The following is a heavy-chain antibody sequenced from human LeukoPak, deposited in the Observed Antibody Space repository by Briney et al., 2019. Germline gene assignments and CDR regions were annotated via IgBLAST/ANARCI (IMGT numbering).Heavy chain of an antibody. CDR2: INHSGST. V-gene: IGHV4-34*01. D-gene: IGHD3-22*01. CDR1: GGSFSGYY. CDR3: ARDPPNAHYDSSGYYPLDDY. J-gene: IGHJ4*02. Sequence: SETLSLTCAVYGGSFSGYYWSWIRQPPGKGLEWIGEINHSGSTNYNPSLKSRVTISADTSKNQFSLKLSSVTAADTAVYYCARDPPNAHYDSSGYYPLDDYWGQGTLVTVSS.